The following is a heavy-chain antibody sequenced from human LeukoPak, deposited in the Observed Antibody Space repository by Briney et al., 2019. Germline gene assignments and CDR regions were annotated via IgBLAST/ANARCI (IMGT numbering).Heavy chain of an antibody. Sequence: GGSLRLSCAASGFTFSSYGMTWVRQAPGKGLEWVSGISGSGDRANYADSLKGRFTISRDNSKRTLYLQMDSLRAEDTAVYYCAKSVGSTVTNLYYFDYWGQGTLVTVSS. J-gene: IGHJ4*02. CDR3: AKSVGSTVTNLYYFDY. CDR2: ISGSGDRA. CDR1: GFTFSSYG. V-gene: IGHV3-23*01. D-gene: IGHD4-11*01.